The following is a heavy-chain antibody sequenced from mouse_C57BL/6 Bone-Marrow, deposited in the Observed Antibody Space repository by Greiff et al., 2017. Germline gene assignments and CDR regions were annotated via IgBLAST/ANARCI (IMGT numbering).Heavy chain of an antibody. V-gene: IGHV1-69*01. Sequence: QVQLQQPGAELVMPGASVKLSCKASGYTFTSYWMHWVKQRPGQGLEWIGEIDPSDSYTNYNPKFKGKSTLTVDKSSSTAYMQLSSLTSEDSAVYYCARDYYGSSYVDDAMDYWGQGTSVTVAS. CDR3: ARDYYGSSYVDDAMDY. J-gene: IGHJ4*01. CDR2: IDPSDSYT. D-gene: IGHD1-1*01. CDR1: GYTFTSYW.